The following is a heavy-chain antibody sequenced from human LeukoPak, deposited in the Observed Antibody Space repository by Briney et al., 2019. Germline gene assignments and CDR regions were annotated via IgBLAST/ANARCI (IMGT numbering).Heavy chain of an antibody. Sequence: SETLSLTCTLSGGSVSSRNHYWGWICQPPGKGLEWIGSIYVIGTNYYNPSLHSRVTLSVDTSKNQVSLKLTSVTAADTALYYCARQVGATTLIDHWGQGTLVTVSS. D-gene: IGHD1-26*01. CDR3: ARQVGATTLIDH. J-gene: IGHJ4*02. V-gene: IGHV4-39*01. CDR2: IYVIGTN. CDR1: GGSVSSRNHY.